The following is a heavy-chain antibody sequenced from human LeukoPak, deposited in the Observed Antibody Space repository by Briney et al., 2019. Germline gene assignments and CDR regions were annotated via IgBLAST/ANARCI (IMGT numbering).Heavy chain of an antibody. Sequence: GASVKVSRKSSGYIFTSYGISWVPQAPGQGLEWMGWISGYNGDTQYGQKFQGGVSMTTDTSTRTAYMELRSRRSDDTAVYYCARPRRAAAGPRYYYQCGMDVWGEGTTVTVSS. CDR1: GYIFTSYG. CDR3: ARPRRAAAGPRYYYQCGMDV. J-gene: IGHJ6*02. V-gene: IGHV1-18*01. CDR2: ISGYNGDT. D-gene: IGHD6-13*01.